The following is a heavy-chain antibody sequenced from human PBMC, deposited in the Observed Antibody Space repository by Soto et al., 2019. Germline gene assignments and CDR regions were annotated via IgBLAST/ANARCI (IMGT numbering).Heavy chain of an antibody. D-gene: IGHD2-2*01. Sequence: GGSLRLSCAASGFTFSSYGMHWVRQAPGKGLEWVAVISYDGSNKYYADSVKGRFTISRDNSKNTLYLQMNSLRAEDTAVYYCAKDISYCSSTSCYLSYYRMDVRGQATTVT. CDR1: GFTFSSYG. CDR2: ISYDGSNK. V-gene: IGHV3-30*18. CDR3: AKDISYCSSTSCYLSYYRMDV. J-gene: IGHJ6*02.